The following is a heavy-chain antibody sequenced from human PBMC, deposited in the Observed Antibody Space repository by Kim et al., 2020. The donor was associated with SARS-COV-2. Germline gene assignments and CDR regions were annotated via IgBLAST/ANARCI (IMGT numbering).Heavy chain of an antibody. Sequence: DSVKGRSTISRDNAKNTLYLQMNSLRAEDTAVYYCARGGYYYDSSGYLNYWGQGTLVTVSS. V-gene: IGHV3-74*01. CDR3: ARGGYYYDSSGYLNY. J-gene: IGHJ4*02. D-gene: IGHD3-22*01.